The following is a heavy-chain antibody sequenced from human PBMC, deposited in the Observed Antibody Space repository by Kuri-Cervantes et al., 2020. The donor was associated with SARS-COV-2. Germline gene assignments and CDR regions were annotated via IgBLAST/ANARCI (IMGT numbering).Heavy chain of an antibody. D-gene: IGHD3-22*01. CDR3: ARLGEYYYDSRLDY. V-gene: IGHV4-38-2*02. CDR1: GYSISSGYY. CDR2: IYYSGST. J-gene: IGHJ4*02. Sequence: SETLSLTCTVSGYSISSGYYWGWIRQPPGKGLEWIGYIYYSGSTYYNPSLKSRVTISVDTSKNQFSLKLSSVTAADTAVYYCARLGEYYYDSRLDYWGQGALVTVSS.